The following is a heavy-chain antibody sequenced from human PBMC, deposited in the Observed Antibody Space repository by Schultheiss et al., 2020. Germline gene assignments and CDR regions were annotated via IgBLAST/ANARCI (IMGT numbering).Heavy chain of an antibody. CDR1: GYTITSYD. CDR2: MNPDSGNT. D-gene: IGHD5-18*01. V-gene: IGHV1-8*01. CDR3: ARGWTQLWNSYYNHGMDV. Sequence: GGSLRLSCKAYGYTITSYDINWVRQAPGQGLEWMGWMNPDSGNTGYANKFQGRVTMTRDTSISTAYMELTSLRSEDTAVYYCARGWTQLWNSYYNHGMDVWGQGTTVTVSS. J-gene: IGHJ6*02.